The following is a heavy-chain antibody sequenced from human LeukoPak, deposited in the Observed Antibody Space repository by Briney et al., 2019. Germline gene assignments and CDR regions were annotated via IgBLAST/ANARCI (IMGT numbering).Heavy chain of an antibody. D-gene: IGHD6-13*01. CDR2: IYYSGST. CDR1: GGSISSFY. Sequence: NPSETLSLTCTVAGGSISSFYWSWIRQRPGKGLEWGGNIYYSGSTNYNPSLKSRITISVDTSKNQFSLKLSSLTAADTAVYYCARMYSSSREGLDYWGQGTLVTVSS. CDR3: ARMYSSSREGLDY. V-gene: IGHV4-59*01. J-gene: IGHJ4*02.